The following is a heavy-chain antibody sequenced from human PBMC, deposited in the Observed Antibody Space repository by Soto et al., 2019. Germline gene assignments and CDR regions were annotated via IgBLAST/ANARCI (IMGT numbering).Heavy chain of an antibody. V-gene: IGHV1-2*02. CDR2: INPNSGAA. CDR3: ARGVRPAQAHYGMDV. J-gene: IGHJ6*02. CDR1: GYTFSDYY. Sequence: GASVKVSCKASGYTFSDYYIHWVRQAPGQGPEWMGWINPNSGAAHYAEKFQARVTITRATSSSTAYMELTRLRSDDTAVYYCARGVRPAQAHYGMDVWGQGTTVTVSS.